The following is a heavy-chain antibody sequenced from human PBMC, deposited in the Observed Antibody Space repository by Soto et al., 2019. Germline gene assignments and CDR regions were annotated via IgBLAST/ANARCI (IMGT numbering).Heavy chain of an antibody. Sequence: QLHLVQSGAVVKKPGASVTVSCSASGYPVTAYYMHWVRQAPGRGLEWMGGINPATGAAKYTQTCQGRVTMAREASTSTFFMEPRGLTSEDTAVFYWAGGGGVGVAGSAAFDMWGQGTLVTVSS. J-gene: IGHJ3*02. D-gene: IGHD3-3*01. CDR3: AGGGGVGVAGSAAFDM. V-gene: IGHV1-2*02. CDR2: INPATGAA. CDR1: GYPVTAYY.